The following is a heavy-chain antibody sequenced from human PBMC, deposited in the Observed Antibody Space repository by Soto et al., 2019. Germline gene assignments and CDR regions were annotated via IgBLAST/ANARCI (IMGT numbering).Heavy chain of an antibody. D-gene: IGHD6-13*01. CDR3: ARAYYYSSSWYNWLDP. J-gene: IGHJ5*02. V-gene: IGHV1-46*01. Sequence: ASVKVSCKASGYTFTSYYIHWVRQAPGQGLEWMGIINPSGGSTSYAQKFQGRVTMTRDTSTSTVYMELSSLRSEDTAVYYCARAYYYSSSWYNWLDPWGQGTLVTVSS. CDR2: INPSGGST. CDR1: GYTFTSYY.